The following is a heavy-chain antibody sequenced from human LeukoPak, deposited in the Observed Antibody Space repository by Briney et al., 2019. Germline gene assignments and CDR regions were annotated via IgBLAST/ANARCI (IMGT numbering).Heavy chain of an antibody. J-gene: IGHJ4*02. Sequence: GESLKISCKGSGDSFTNYWIAWVRQMPGKGLEWMGFIYPGDSDTRYSPSCQGQVTISADKSITTAYLQWSSLKASDTAMYYCARLIGTTRGPWYFDSWGQGTLVTVSS. V-gene: IGHV5-51*01. CDR1: GDSFTNYW. CDR3: ARLIGTTRGPWYFDS. D-gene: IGHD1/OR15-1a*01. CDR2: IYPGDSDT.